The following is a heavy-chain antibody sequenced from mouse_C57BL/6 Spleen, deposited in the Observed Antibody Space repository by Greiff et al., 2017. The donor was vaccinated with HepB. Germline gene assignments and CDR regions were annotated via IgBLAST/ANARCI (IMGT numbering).Heavy chain of an antibody. D-gene: IGHD6-2*01. Sequence: QVQLKESGAELVRPGTSVKMSCKASGYTFTNYWIGWAKQRPGHGLEWIGDIYPGGGYTKYNEKFKGKATLTADKSSSTAYMQFSSLTSEDSAIYYCARGAASHRGFDYWGQGTTLTVSS. CDR2: IYPGGGYT. V-gene: IGHV1-63*01. J-gene: IGHJ2*01. CDR1: GYTFTNYW. CDR3: ARGAASHRGFDY.